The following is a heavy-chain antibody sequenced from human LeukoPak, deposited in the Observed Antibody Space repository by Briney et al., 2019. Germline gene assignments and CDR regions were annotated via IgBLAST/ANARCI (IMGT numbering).Heavy chain of an antibody. Sequence: GGSLRLSCAASGFTFSSYAMSWVRQAPGKGLEWVSAISGSGGSTYYADSVKGRFTISRDNSKNTLYLQMNSLRAEDTAVYYCAKVSVTTPRRRYYFDYWGQGTLVTVSS. CDR1: GFTFSSYA. CDR3: AKVSVTTPRRRYYFDY. J-gene: IGHJ4*02. V-gene: IGHV3-23*01. CDR2: ISGSGGST. D-gene: IGHD4-17*01.